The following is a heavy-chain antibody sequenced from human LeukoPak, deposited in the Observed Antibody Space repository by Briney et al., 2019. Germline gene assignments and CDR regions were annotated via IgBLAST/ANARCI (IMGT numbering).Heavy chain of an antibody. J-gene: IGHJ4*02. D-gene: IGHD3-10*01. CDR3: ASSLWFGELWEDY. CDR1: GGSISSYY. Sequence: SETLSLTCTVSGGSISSYYWSWIRQPAGKGLECIGRIYTSGSTNYHPSLKSRVTISVDTSKNQFSLKLSSVTAADTAVYYCASSLWFGELWEDYWGQGTLVTVSS. CDR2: IYTSGST. V-gene: IGHV4-4*07.